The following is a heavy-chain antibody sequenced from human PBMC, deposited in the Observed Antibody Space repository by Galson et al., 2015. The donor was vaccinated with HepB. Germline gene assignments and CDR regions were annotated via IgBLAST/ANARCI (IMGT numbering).Heavy chain of an antibody. J-gene: IGHJ4*02. CDR1: GYTFTSYY. V-gene: IGHV1-46*01. CDR3: ARVPSYYYDSSGYDDY. Sequence: SVKVSCKASGYTFTSYYMHWVRQAPGQGLEWMGIINPSGGSTSYAQKFQGRVTMTRDTSTSTVYMELSSLRSEDTAVYYCARVPSYYYDSSGYDDYWGQGTLVTVSS. D-gene: IGHD3-22*01. CDR2: INPSGGST.